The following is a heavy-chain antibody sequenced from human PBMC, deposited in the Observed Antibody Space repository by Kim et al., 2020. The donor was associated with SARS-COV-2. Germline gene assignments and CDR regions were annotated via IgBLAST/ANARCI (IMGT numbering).Heavy chain of an antibody. D-gene: IGHD3-10*01. V-gene: IGHV3-21*01. J-gene: IGHJ4*02. CDR2: ISSSSSYI. CDR1: GFTFSSYS. CDR3: ARSRYYGSGSYYTDYFDY. Sequence: GGSLRLSCAASGFTFSSYSMNWVRQAPGKGLEWVSSISSSSSYIYYADSVKGRFTISRDNAKNSLYLQMNSLRAEDTAVYYCARSRYYGSGSYYTDYFDYWGQGTLVTVSS.